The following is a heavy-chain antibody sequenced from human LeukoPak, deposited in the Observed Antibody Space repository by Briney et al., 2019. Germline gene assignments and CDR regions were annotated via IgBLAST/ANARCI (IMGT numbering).Heavy chain of an antibody. V-gene: IGHV3-11*04. Sequence: GGSLRLSCAASGFTFSDYYMSWIRQAAGKGLEWVSYISSSGSTIYYADSVKGRFTISRDNAKNSLYLQMNSLRAEDTAVYYCARDFPADIVLMVYGFDYWGQGTLVTVSS. CDR1: GFTFSDYY. CDR3: ARDFPADIVLMVYGFDY. CDR2: ISSSGSTI. D-gene: IGHD2-8*01. J-gene: IGHJ4*02.